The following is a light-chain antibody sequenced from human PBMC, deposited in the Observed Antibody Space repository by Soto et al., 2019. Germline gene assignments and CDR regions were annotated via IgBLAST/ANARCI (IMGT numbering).Light chain of an antibody. Sequence: QSVLTQPPSASGTPGQRVTISCSGSSSNIGSKTVNWYHQLPGTAPKLLIYSDNQRPSGVPDRFSGSKSGTSASLAISGLQSEDEADYYCAAWDDSLSGWVFGGGTKLTVL. V-gene: IGLV1-44*01. CDR2: SDN. CDR1: SSNIGSKT. J-gene: IGLJ3*02. CDR3: AAWDDSLSGWV.